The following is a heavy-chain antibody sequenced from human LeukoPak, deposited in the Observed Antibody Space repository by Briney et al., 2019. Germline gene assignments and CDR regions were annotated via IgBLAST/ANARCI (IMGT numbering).Heavy chain of an antibody. CDR2: ISDSGGST. J-gene: IGHJ4*02. V-gene: IGHV3-23*01. CDR1: RFTFSSNA. Sequence: GGSLSLSCAASRFTFSSNAMSWVRQAQGQGLRWVSAISDSGGSTYYADSVKGRFTISRDNSKNTLYLKMNSLRAEDTAGYYCAKCGYNWNDGSCDYWGQGTLVTVSS. CDR3: AKCGYNWNDGSCDY. D-gene: IGHD1-20*01.